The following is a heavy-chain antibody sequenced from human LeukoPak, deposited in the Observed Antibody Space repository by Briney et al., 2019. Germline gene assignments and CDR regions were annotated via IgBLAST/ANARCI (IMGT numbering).Heavy chain of an antibody. D-gene: IGHD6-13*01. CDR1: GYSFTSYW. Sequence: GESLKISCKGSGYSFTSYWIGWVRQMPGKGLEWMGIIYPGDSDTRYSPSFQGQVTISADKSISTAYLQWSSLKASDTAMYYCARARPDSSSWYRQPLWFDPWGQGTLVTVSS. J-gene: IGHJ5*02. V-gene: IGHV5-51*01. CDR3: ARARPDSSSWYRQPLWFDP. CDR2: IYPGDSDT.